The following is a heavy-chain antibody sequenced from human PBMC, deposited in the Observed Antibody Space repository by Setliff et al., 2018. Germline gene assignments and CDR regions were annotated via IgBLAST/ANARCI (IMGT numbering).Heavy chain of an antibody. Sequence: SETLSLTCTISGGSINNYYWNWIRQSADKGLEWIGRIHSSGTTNYNPSLKSRATISIDKSKNHFSLRVTSVTAADTAVYYCARLSWDGLRYHGLDVWGQGTTVTVSS. J-gene: IGHJ6*02. CDR1: GGSINNYY. CDR2: IHSSGTT. D-gene: IGHD3-10*01. CDR3: ARLSWDGLRYHGLDV. V-gene: IGHV4-4*07.